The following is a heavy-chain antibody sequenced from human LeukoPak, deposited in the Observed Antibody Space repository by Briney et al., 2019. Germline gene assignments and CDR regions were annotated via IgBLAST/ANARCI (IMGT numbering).Heavy chain of an antibody. CDR3: ARPASSSGWYGAGSYFDY. J-gene: IGHJ4*02. CDR1: GYSNSSGYY. Sequence: PSETLSLTCAVSGYSNSSGYYWGWIRQPPGKGLEWIGGLYHSGSTYYNPSLKSRVTISVDTSKNQFSLKLSSVTAADTAVYYCARPASSSGWYGAGSYFDYWGQGTLVTVSS. V-gene: IGHV4-38-2*01. D-gene: IGHD6-19*01. CDR2: LYHSGST.